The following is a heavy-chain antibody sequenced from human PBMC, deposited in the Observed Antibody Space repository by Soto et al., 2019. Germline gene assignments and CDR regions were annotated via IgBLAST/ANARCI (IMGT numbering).Heavy chain of an antibody. Sequence: QVQLQESGPGLVKPSQTLSLTCTVSGGSINDDGFYWTWIRQHPGKGLEWVGYIFNSGNTYYNPSLKSRVTIALDTSKNQFSLKLTSVTAADTAVYYCAKAARRGGEYYSFMDVWGKGTTVTVSS. CDR2: IFNSGNT. V-gene: IGHV4-31*03. CDR3: AKAARRGGEYYSFMDV. CDR1: GGSINDDGFY. D-gene: IGHD6-6*01. J-gene: IGHJ6*03.